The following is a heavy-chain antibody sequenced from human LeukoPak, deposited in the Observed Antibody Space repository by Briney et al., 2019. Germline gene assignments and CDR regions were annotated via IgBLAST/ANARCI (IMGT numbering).Heavy chain of an antibody. CDR2: INPGGSST. J-gene: IGHJ4*02. CDR3: ARSNQADDY. CDR1: GFTFSSYS. D-gene: IGHD1-14*01. V-gene: IGHV3-74*01. Sequence: GGSLRLSCAASGFTFSSYSMNWVRQAPGKGLVWVSRINPGGSSTAYADSVKGRFTISRDSAKNTLYLQMDSLRAEDTAIYYCARSNQADDYWGQGTLVTVSS.